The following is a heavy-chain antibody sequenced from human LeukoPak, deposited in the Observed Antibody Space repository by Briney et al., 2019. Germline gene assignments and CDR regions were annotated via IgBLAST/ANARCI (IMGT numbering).Heavy chain of an antibody. J-gene: IGHJ5*02. CDR2: IYTSGST. CDR1: GGSISSGSYY. D-gene: IGHD3/OR15-3a*01. CDR3: ARDAGKTTILGLEWRDGDWFDP. Sequence: PSETLSLTCTVSGGSISSGSYYWNWIRQPAGKGLEWIGCIYTSGSTNYNPSLKSRVTISVDTSKNQFSLKLSSVTAADTAVYYCARDAGKTTILGLEWRDGDWFDPWGQGTLVTVSS. V-gene: IGHV4-61*02.